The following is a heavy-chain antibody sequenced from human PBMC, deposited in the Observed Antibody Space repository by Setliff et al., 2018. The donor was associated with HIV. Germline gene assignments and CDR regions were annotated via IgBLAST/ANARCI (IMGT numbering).Heavy chain of an antibody. J-gene: IGHJ5*02. CDR1: GFSLDTRGVG. V-gene: IGHV4-61*05. Sequence: ESGPTLVNPTQTLTLTCSFSGFSLDTRGVGVTWIRQPPGKGLEWIGYIYYSGSTNYNPSLKSRVTISVDRSKNQFSLKVNSVTAADTAVYYCVRHHDSDFSGDPDWFDPWGQGILVTVSS. CDR3: VRHHDSDFSGDPDWFDP. CDR2: IYYSGST. D-gene: IGHD2-15*01.